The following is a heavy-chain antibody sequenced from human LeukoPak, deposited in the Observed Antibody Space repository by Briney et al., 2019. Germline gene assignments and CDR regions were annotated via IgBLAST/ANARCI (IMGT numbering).Heavy chain of an antibody. V-gene: IGHV3-7*01. CDR1: GFTFSSDW. CDR2: IKQDGSEK. Sequence: GGSLCLFCAASGFTFSSDWVSWVRQPPGKGLEWVANIKQDGSEKYYADSVKGRLTISRDNAKNSLYLQMNSLRAEDTAVYYCARGASGIQLWFFDLWGR. CDR3: ARGASGIQLWFFDL. D-gene: IGHD5-18*01. J-gene: IGHJ2*01.